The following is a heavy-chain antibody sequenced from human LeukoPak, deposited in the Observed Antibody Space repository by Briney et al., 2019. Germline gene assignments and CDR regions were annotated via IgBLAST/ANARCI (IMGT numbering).Heavy chain of an antibody. CDR2: IYHSGNT. D-gene: IGHD1-26*01. CDR1: GGSISSSSYY. Sequence: SEALSLTCTVSGGSISSSSYYWGWIRQPPGKGLEWIGSIYHSGNTNYNPTLKSRVAISLDKSSNQFSLRLTSVTAADTAMYFCAREEMPGKFDYWGQGILVTVSS. CDR3: AREEMPGKFDY. J-gene: IGHJ4*02. V-gene: IGHV4-39*07.